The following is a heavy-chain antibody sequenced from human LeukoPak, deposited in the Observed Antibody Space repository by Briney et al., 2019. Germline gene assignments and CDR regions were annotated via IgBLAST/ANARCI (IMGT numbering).Heavy chain of an antibody. Sequence: GSLRLSCADSGFTFSSYSMNWVRQAPGKGLEWVSSIGSSTIYMDYSDSVRGRFTISRDNAENSLYLQMNSLRAEDTAVYYCARGVFGYDFDYWGQGTLVTVSS. CDR1: GFTFSSYS. V-gene: IGHV3-21*01. J-gene: IGHJ4*02. CDR2: IGSSTIYM. D-gene: IGHD5-18*01. CDR3: ARGVFGYDFDY.